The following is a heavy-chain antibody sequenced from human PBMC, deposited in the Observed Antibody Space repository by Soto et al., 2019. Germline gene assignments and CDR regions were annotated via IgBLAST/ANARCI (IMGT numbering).Heavy chain of an antibody. CDR2: IYSGGST. CDR1: GFTVSSNY. CDR3: ARDLPPLTRYDFWSGSGFDP. D-gene: IGHD3-3*01. V-gene: IGHV3-66*01. Sequence: GGSLRLSCAASGFTVSSNYMSWVRQAPGKGLEWVSVIYSGGSTYYADSVKGRFTISRDNSKNTLYLQMNSLRAEDTAVYYCARDLPPLTRYDFWSGSGFDPWGQGTLVTVSS. J-gene: IGHJ5*02.